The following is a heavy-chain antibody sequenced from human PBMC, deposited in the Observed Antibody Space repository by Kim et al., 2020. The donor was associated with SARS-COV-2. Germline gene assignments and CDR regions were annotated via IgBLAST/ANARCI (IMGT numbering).Heavy chain of an antibody. J-gene: IGHJ4*02. Sequence: SQKFQGRVTITRDTSASTAYMELSSLRSEDTAVYYCARSRDYYDSSGYYRWGQGTLVTVSS. V-gene: IGHV1-3*01. D-gene: IGHD3-22*01. CDR3: ARSRDYYDSSGYYR.